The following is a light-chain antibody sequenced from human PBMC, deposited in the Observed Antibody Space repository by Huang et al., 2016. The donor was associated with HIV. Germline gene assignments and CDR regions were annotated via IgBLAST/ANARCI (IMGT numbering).Light chain of an antibody. CDR1: QSVSSN. CDR3: QQYNNWPWT. J-gene: IGKJ1*01. V-gene: IGKV3-15*01. Sequence: EKVMMQSPATLSVSPGERATLSCRASQSVSSNLAWYQQKPGQAPRLLMYGASTRATGIPARFSGSGSGTEFTLTISSLQSEDFAVYYGQQYNNWPWTFGQGTKVEIK. CDR2: GAS.